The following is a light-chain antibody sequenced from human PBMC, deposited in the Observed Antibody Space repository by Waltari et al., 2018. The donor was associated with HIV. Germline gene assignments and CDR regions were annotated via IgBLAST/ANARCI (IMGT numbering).Light chain of an antibody. V-gene: IGLV1-51*01. CDR1: GSNIANDF. CDR2: DND. J-gene: IGLJ3*02. CDR3: GTWDRSLEAGV. Sequence: QSVLTQPPSVSAAPGQKVTLSCSRSGSNIANDFVSWYQHFPGDAPKLLIFDNDKGPSGIPDRFSGSKSATSATLVITGLQTEDEADYYCGTWDRSLEAGVFGGGTKLTVL.